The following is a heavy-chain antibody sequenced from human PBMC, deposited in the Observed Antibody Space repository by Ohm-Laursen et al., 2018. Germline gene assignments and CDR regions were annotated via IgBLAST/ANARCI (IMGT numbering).Heavy chain of an antibody. CDR3: ARATYDSSGYYYGVVDY. CDR1: GYTFTSYG. J-gene: IGHJ4*02. V-gene: IGHV1-18*01. CDR2: ISAYNGNT. Sequence: SVKVSCKASGYTFTSYGISWVRQAPGQGLEWMGWISAYNGNTNYAQKLQGRVTMTTDTSTSTAYMELRSLRSDDTAVYYCARATYDSSGYYYGVVDYWGQGTLVTVSS. D-gene: IGHD3-22*01.